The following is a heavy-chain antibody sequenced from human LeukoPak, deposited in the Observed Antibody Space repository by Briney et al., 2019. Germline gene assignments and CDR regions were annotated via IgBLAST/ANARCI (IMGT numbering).Heavy chain of an antibody. CDR3: ARDPGSAVVVPAALDYFDY. D-gene: IGHD2-2*01. CDR2: ISSSSSYI. V-gene: IGHV3-21*01. Sequence: GGSLRLSCAASGFTFSSYSMHWVRQAPGKGLEWVSSISSSSSYIYDADSVKGRFTISRDNAKNLLYLQMNSLRAEDTAVYYCARDPGSAVVVPAALDYFDYWGQGTLVTVSS. CDR1: GFTFSSYS. J-gene: IGHJ4*02.